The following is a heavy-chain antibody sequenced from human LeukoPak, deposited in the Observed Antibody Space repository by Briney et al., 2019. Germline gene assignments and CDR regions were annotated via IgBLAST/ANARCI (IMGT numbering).Heavy chain of an antibody. D-gene: IGHD6-25*01. J-gene: IGHJ4*02. Sequence: GGSLGLSCAASGFTFNRNAISWVRQAPGKGLEWVSTIGGSGDKTFYADSVKGRFTISRDNSKNMLHLQMSSLTGEDTALYYCVSRGDASSVCGDHDYWGQGALVTVSS. CDR1: GFTFNRNA. V-gene: IGHV3-23*01. CDR2: IGGSGDKT. CDR3: VSRGDASSVCGDHDY.